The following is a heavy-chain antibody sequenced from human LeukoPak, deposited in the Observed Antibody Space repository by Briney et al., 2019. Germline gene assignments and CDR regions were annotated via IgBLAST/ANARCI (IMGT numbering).Heavy chain of an antibody. Sequence: SETLSLTCSVSGGSMTNYYWSWIRQPPGKGLEWIAYISDSGRTNHNPSLKSRVTISVDTSKNQFSLKLSSVTAADTAVYHCARHRSGTSCFDCWGQGTLVTVSS. J-gene: IGHJ4*02. D-gene: IGHD1-26*01. V-gene: IGHV4-59*08. CDR2: ISDSGRT. CDR1: GGSMTNYY. CDR3: ARHRSGTSCFDC.